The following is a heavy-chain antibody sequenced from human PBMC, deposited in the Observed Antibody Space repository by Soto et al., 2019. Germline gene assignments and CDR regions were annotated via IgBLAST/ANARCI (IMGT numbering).Heavy chain of an antibody. J-gene: IGHJ3*02. CDR1: GCTFSSYA. CDR2: IIPIFGAA. CDR3: ARGAGYYDSSGYYYRAFDI. V-gene: IGHV1-69*13. D-gene: IGHD3-22*01. Sequence: SVKVSCKAPGCTFSSYAINWVGQAAGQGLEWMGGIIPIFGAANYAQKFQGRVTITADESTSTAYMELSSLRSEDTAVYYCARGAGYYDSSGYYYRAFDILGQGTMVNVS.